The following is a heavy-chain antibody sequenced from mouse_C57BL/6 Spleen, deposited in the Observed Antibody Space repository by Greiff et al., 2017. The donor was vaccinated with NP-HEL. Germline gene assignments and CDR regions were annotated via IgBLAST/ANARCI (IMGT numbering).Heavy chain of an antibody. CDR3: ARGQSPYYYGSSLYAMDY. J-gene: IGHJ4*01. CDR2: IYPGSGST. D-gene: IGHD1-1*01. V-gene: IGHV1-55*01. Sequence: VQLQQPGAELVKPGASVKMSCKASGYTFTSYWITWVKQRPGQGLEWIGDIYPGSGSTNYNEKFKSKATLTVDTSSSTAYMQLSSLTSEDSAVYYCARGQSPYYYGSSLYAMDYWGQGTSVTVSS. CDR1: GYTFTSYW.